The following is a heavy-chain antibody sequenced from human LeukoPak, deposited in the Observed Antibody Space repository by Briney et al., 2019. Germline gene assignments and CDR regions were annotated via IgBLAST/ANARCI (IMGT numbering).Heavy chain of an antibody. CDR1: GYTFSSYD. Sequence: ASVKVSCKASGYTFSSYDINWVRQAPGQGLEWMGWMNPNSGNTGYAQKFQGRVTLTRDSSTSTAYMELSSLRSEDTAVYYCARGTPMAAAATPGWFDPWGQGTLVTVSS. CDR3: ARGTPMAAAATPGWFDP. V-gene: IGHV1-8*01. J-gene: IGHJ5*02. D-gene: IGHD6-25*01. CDR2: MNPNSGNT.